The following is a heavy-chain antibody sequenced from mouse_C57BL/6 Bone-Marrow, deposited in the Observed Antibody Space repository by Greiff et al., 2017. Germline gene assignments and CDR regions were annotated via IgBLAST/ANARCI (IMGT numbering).Heavy chain of an antibody. CDR1: GYTFTDYY. J-gene: IGHJ4*01. V-gene: IGHV1-26*01. D-gene: IGHD4-1*02. Sequence: EVKLQQSGPELVKPGASVKISCKASGYTFTDYYMNWVKQSHGKSLEWIGDINPNNGGTSYNQKFKGKATLTVDKSSSTAYMELRSLTSEDSAVYYCARSSTDYYAMDYWGQGTSVTVSS. CDR3: ARSSTDYYAMDY. CDR2: INPNNGGT.